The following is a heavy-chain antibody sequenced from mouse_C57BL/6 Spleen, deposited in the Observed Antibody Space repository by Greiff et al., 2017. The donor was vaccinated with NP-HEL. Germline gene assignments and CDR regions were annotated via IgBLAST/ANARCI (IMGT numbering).Heavy chain of an antibody. CDR1: GYAFSSSW. CDR2: IYPGDGDT. Sequence: VKLQESGPELVKPGASVKISCKASGYAFSSSWMNWVKQRPGKGLEWIGRIYPGDGDTNYNGKFKGKATLTADKSSSTAYMQLSSLTSEDSAVYFCARGSYYSNYGAMDYWGQGTSVTVSS. V-gene: IGHV1-82*01. J-gene: IGHJ4*01. CDR3: ARGSYYSNYGAMDY. D-gene: IGHD2-5*01.